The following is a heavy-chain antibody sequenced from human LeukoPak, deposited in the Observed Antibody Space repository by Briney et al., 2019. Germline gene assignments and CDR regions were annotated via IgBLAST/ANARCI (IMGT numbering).Heavy chain of an antibody. CDR2: VSAYNGNT. J-gene: IGHJ6*03. D-gene: IGHD1-26*01. CDR3: ARVLGGSYYGYYYMDV. CDR1: GYTFTSYG. Sequence: ASVKVSCKASGYTFTSYGISWVRQAPGQGLEWMGWVSAYNGNTNYAQKLQGRVTMTTDTSTSTAYMELRSLRSDDTAVYYCARVLGGSYYGYYYMDVWGKGTTVTVSS. V-gene: IGHV1-18*01.